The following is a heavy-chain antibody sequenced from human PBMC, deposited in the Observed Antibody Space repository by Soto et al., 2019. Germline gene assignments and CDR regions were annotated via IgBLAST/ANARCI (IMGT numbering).Heavy chain of an antibody. D-gene: IGHD3-22*01. CDR2: ISSSTYI. J-gene: IGHJ4*02. CDR1: GFTFSTYT. CDR3: ARDRVEGDYDSSGYSL. V-gene: IGHV3-21*01. Sequence: EVQLVESGGGLVKPGGSLRLSCAASGFTFSTYTMNWVRQAPGKGLEWVSSISSSTYIYYADSPKGRFTISRDNAKNSLYLQMNGLRAEDTAVYYCARDRVEGDYDSSGYSLWGQGTLVTVSS.